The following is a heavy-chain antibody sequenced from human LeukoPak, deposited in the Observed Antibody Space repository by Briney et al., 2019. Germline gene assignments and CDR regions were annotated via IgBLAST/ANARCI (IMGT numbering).Heavy chain of an antibody. D-gene: IGHD2-15*01. CDR2: IYCGTT. Sequence: PSETLSLTCTVSGGSISGTSYYWGWIRQPPGKGLERIGSIYCGTTYYNPSLKSRVTISVDTSKKQFSLKLSSVTAADTAVYYCARVICSGGSCRFDYWGQGTLVTVSS. CDR3: ARVICSGGSCRFDY. CDR1: GGSISGTSYY. V-gene: IGHV4-39*07. J-gene: IGHJ4*02.